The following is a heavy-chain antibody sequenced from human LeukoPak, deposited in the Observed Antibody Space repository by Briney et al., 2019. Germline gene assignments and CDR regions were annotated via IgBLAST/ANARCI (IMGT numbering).Heavy chain of an antibody. CDR2: ITGSGGAT. V-gene: IGHV3-23*01. D-gene: IGHD3-22*01. Sequence: PGGSLRLSCAASGFTFSTYAVNWVRQAPGKGLEWVSVITGSGGATYYADSVKGRFTISRDNSKNTLYLQMNSLRAEDTAVYYCAKDEGSPTYYYDSSGYYSGLPIVNAFDIWGQGTMVTVSS. CDR3: AKDEGSPTYYYDSSGYYSGLPIVNAFDI. J-gene: IGHJ3*02. CDR1: GFTFSTYA.